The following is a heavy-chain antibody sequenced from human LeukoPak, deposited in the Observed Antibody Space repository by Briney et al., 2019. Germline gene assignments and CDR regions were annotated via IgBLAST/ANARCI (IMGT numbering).Heavy chain of an antibody. D-gene: IGHD3-16*02. J-gene: IGHJ4*02. CDR2: INHSGST. V-gene: IGHV4-34*01. CDR1: GGSFSGYY. Sequence: PSETLSLTCAVYGGSFSGYYWSWIRQPPGKGLEWIGEINHSGSTNYNPSLKSRVTISVDTSKNQVSLKLSSVTAADTAVYYCARDPTGITFGGVIVRRYYFDYWGQGTLVTVSS. CDR3: ARDPTGITFGGVIVRRYYFDY.